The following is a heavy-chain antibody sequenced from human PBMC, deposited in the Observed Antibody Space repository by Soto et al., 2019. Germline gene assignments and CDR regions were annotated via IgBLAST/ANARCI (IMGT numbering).Heavy chain of an antibody. CDR1: GFTFSSYG. V-gene: IGHV3-33*01. CDR2: IWYDGSNK. Sequence: GSLILSCAASGFTFSSYGMHWVRQAAGRGLEWVAVIWYDGSNKYYADSVKGRFTISRDNSKNTLYLQMNSLRAEDTAVYYCARDEGIRTHPSFEYWGQGTLGSVSS. D-gene: IGHD5-18*01. J-gene: IGHJ4*02. CDR3: ARDEGIRTHPSFEY.